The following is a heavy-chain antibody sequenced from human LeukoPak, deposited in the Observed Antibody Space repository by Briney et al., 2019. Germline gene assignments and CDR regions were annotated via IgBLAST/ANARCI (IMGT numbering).Heavy chain of an antibody. CDR2: ISWNSGSI. J-gene: IGHJ4*02. V-gene: IGHV3-9*01. Sequence: GGSLRLSCAASGFTFDDYAMHWVRQAPGKGLEWVSGISWNSGSIGYADSVKGRFTISRDNAKNSLYLQMNSLRAKDTALYYCAKGRCSSTSCYRDYFDYWGQGTLVTVSS. CDR1: GFTFDDYA. CDR3: AKGRCSSTSCYRDYFDY. D-gene: IGHD2-2*01.